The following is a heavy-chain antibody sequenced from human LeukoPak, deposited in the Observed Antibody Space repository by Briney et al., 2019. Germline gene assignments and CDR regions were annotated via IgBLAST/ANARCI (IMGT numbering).Heavy chain of an antibody. J-gene: IGHJ4*02. Sequence: SETLSLTCTVSGGSISSSSYYWGWIRQPPGKGLEWIGSIHYSGSTYYNPSLKSRVTISVDTSKNQFSLKLSSVTAADTAVYYCTRRGSSAPPGYWGQGILDTVSS. V-gene: IGHV4-39*01. CDR2: IHYSGST. CDR3: TRRGSSAPPGY. CDR1: GGSISSSSYY. D-gene: IGHD3-16*01.